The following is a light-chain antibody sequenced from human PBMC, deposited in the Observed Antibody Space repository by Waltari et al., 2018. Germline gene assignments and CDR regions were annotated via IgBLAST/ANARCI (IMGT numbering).Light chain of an antibody. CDR1: QSISSW. V-gene: IGKV1-5*03. Sequence: DIQMTQSPSTLSASVGDRVTITCRASQSISSWLAWYQQKPGKAPKLLNYKASSLERVVPSRFSGSGSGTEITLIISRLQPDDFATYYCQQYNSYWTFGQGTKVEIK. CDR2: KAS. CDR3: QQYNSYWT. J-gene: IGKJ1*01.